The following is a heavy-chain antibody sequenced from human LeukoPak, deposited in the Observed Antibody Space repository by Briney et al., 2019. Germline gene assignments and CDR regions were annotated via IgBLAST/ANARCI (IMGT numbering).Heavy chain of an antibody. J-gene: IGHJ4*02. CDR3: AKDYRGSYPYYFDC. D-gene: IGHD2-15*01. CDR2: ISGSGGST. V-gene: IGHV3-23*01. CDR1: GFTFSSYA. Sequence: GRSLRLSCAASGFTFSSYAMSWARQAPGKGLEWHSAISGSGGSTNYADSVKGRFTISRDNSKNTLYLQMNSLRAEDTAVYYCAKDYRGSYPYYFDCWGQGTLVTVS.